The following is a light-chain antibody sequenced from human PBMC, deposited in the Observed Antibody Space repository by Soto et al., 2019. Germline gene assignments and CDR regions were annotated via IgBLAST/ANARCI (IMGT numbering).Light chain of an antibody. CDR1: QSISSW. J-gene: IGKJ5*01. V-gene: IGKV1-5*03. CDR2: KAS. CDR3: QQYTAYAVT. Sequence: DIQMTQSPSTLSASVGDSVTITCRASQSISSWLAWYQQKPGKAPKLLIYKASSLESGVPSGFSGSGSGTEFTLPISSLQPDDFATYYCQQYTAYAVTFGQGTRLEIE.